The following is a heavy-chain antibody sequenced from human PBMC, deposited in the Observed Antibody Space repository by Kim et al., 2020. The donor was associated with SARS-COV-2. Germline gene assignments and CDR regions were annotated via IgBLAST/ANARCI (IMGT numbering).Heavy chain of an antibody. J-gene: IGHJ6*02. V-gene: IGHV5-51*01. CDR3: ASPHWFGEHGMDV. D-gene: IGHD3-10*01. Sequence: YSPSFQGQVTISADKSISTAYLQWSSLKASDTAMYYCASPHWFGEHGMDVWGQGTTVTVSS.